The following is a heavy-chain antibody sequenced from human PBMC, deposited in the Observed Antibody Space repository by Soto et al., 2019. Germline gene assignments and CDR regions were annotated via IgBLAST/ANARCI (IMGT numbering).Heavy chain of an antibody. CDR1: GGSFSGYY. CDR2: INHSGST. D-gene: IGHD1-1*01. V-gene: IGHV4-34*01. Sequence: QVELQQWGAGLLKPSETLSLTCAVYGGSFSGYYWSWIRQPPGKGLEWMGEINHSGSTNYNPSLKSRVTISVDTSKNQFSLKLSSVTAADTAVYYCAAPKEAGTTAPFDYWGQGTLVTVSS. CDR3: AAPKEAGTTAPFDY. J-gene: IGHJ4*02.